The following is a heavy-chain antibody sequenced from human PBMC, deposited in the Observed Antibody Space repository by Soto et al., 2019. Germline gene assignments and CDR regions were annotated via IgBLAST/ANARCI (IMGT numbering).Heavy chain of an antibody. CDR3: ARTGPFPTTVGKNYYYYYGMDV. D-gene: IGHD4-17*01. CDR2: ISYDGSNK. V-gene: IGHV3-30-3*01. Sequence: GGSLRLSSAASGFTFSSYAMHWVRQAPGKGLEWVAVISYDGSNKYYADSVKGRFTISRDNSKNTLYLQMNSLRAEDTAVYYCARTGPFPTTVGKNYYYYYGMDVWGQGTTVTVSS. CDR1: GFTFSSYA. J-gene: IGHJ6*02.